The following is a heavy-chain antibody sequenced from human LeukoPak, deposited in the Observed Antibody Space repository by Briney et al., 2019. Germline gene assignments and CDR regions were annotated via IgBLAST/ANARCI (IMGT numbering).Heavy chain of an antibody. Sequence: SETLSLTCTVSGGSISSGSHYWSWIRQPAGKGLEWIGRIYTSGSTNYNPSLKSRVTISVDTSKNQFSLKLSSVTAADTAVYYCATLVGSNWFDPWGQGTLVTVSS. CDR3: ATLVGSNWFDP. J-gene: IGHJ5*02. CDR1: GGSISSGSHY. D-gene: IGHD6-6*01. V-gene: IGHV4-61*02. CDR2: IYTSGST.